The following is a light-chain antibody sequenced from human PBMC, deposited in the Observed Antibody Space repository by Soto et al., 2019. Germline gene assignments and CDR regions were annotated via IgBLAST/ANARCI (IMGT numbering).Light chain of an antibody. CDR1: SSDVGAYNY. V-gene: IGLV2-11*01. J-gene: IGLJ2*01. Sequence: QSAQTQPRSVSGSPGQSVTIFCTGTSSDVGAYNYVSWYQQHPGKVPKVVIYDVIKRPSGVSDRFSGSKSGNTASLTISGLQAEDEADYYCCSYAGSYTLIFGGGTKLTVL. CDR2: DVI. CDR3: CSYAGSYTLI.